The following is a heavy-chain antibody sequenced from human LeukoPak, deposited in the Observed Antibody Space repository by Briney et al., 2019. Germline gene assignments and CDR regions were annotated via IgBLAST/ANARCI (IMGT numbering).Heavy chain of an antibody. Sequence: GGSLRLSCAASGFTFDDYGMSWVRQAPGKGLEWVSGINWNGGSTGYADSVKGRFTISRDNAKNSLYLQMNRLLAEDPAFDYLSRDLLFMGGDYWGQGTLVTVSS. CDR1: GFTFDDYG. V-gene: IGHV3-20*04. CDR3: SRDLLFMGGDY. D-gene: IGHD2-15*01. CDR2: INWNGGST. J-gene: IGHJ4*02.